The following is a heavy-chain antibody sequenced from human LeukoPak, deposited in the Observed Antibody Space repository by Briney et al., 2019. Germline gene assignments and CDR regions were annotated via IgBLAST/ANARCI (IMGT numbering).Heavy chain of an antibody. Sequence: SETLSLTCTVSGGSMSSYYWSWLRQPPGKGPEWIGYIYYSGGTNYNPSLKSRVTISADTSKNHFSLRLSSVTAADTAVYYCARNQLLSLDAFDIWGQGTMVTVSS. CDR2: IYYSGGT. CDR1: GGSMSSYY. J-gene: IGHJ3*02. CDR3: ARNQLLSLDAFDI. V-gene: IGHV4-59*08. D-gene: IGHD2-2*01.